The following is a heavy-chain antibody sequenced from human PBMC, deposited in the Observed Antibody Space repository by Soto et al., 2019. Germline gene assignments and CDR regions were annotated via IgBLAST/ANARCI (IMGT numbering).Heavy chain of an antibody. V-gene: IGHV1-69*01. CDR3: ARDVTKLWEGSYFYY. D-gene: IGHD1-26*01. CDR2: IIPIFGAT. CDR1: GVTFSTYA. Sequence: QVQLVQSGAEVKKPGASVKVSCKASGVTFSTYAISWVRQAPGQGLEWMGGIIPIFGATNYAQKFQGRVMINADESTSTAYRELSSLRSEDTAVYYCARDVTKLWEGSYFYYWGQGTLVTVSS. J-gene: IGHJ4*02.